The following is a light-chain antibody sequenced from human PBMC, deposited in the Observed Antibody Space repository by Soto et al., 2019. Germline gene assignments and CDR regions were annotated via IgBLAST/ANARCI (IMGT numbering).Light chain of an antibody. CDR3: TSYTSSGTWV. CDR2: EVS. Sequence: QSALTQPASVSGSPGQSITISCTGTSSDVGGYNYVSWYQQHPGKAPKLMIYEVSNRPSGVSNHFSGSKSGNTASLTISGLQAEDEADYYCTSYTSSGTWVFGGGTKLTVL. CDR1: SSDVGGYNY. V-gene: IGLV2-14*01. J-gene: IGLJ3*02.